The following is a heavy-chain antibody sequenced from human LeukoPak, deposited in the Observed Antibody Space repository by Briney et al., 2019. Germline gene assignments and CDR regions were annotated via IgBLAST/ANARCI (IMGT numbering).Heavy chain of an antibody. J-gene: IGHJ4*02. CDR2: IIPIFGTA. CDR1: AGTFTIYA. CDR3: ARDPLFDPKVIAAAGTSPVY. D-gene: IGHD6-13*01. V-gene: IGHV1-69*05. Sequence: ASVTVSFTSSAGTFTIYAISWVRQAPGQGQGWMGGIIPIFGTANYAQKFQGRVTITTDESTSTAYMELSSLRSEDTAVYYCARDPLFDPKVIAAAGTSPVYWGQGTLVTVSS.